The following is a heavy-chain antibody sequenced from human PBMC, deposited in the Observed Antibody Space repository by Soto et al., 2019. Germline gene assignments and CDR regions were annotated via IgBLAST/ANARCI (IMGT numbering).Heavy chain of an antibody. Sequence: EVQLVESAGVLVQPGGSLRLSCGASGLTFSSYWMHWVRQPPGKGLVWVSRIDSDGITITYADSVKGRFTISRENAKNTLYLQMNSLRAEDTAIYYCVRGFESRGYSYFAFWGQGTLVTVSS. CDR3: VRGFESRGYSYFAF. D-gene: IGHD3-22*01. CDR2: IDSDGITI. CDR1: GLTFSSYW. J-gene: IGHJ4*02. V-gene: IGHV3-74*03.